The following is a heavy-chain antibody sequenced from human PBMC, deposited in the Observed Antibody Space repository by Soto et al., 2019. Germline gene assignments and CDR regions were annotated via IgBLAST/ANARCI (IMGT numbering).Heavy chain of an antibody. CDR2: IYYSGST. D-gene: IGHD2-2*01. CDR3: ARAAPYCSRTSCYYGSWFDP. V-gene: IGHV4-59*01. J-gene: IGHJ5*02. CDR1: VGSISSYY. Sequence: QVQLQESGPGLVKPSETLSLTCTVSVGSISSYYWSWIRQPPGKGLEWIGYIYYSGSTNYNPSHKSRVTISVDTSKSQFSLKLSSVTAADTAVYYCARAAPYCSRTSCYYGSWFDPGGQGTLVTVSS.